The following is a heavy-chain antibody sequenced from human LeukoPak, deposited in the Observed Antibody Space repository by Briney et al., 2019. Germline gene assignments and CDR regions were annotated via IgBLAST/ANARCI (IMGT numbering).Heavy chain of an antibody. CDR2: IYYSGST. J-gene: IGHJ3*02. CDR3: ARLRSAAAGYNDAFDI. D-gene: IGHD6-13*01. V-gene: IGHV4-59*12. Sequence: PSETLSLTCTVSGGSISSYYWSWIRQPPGKGLEWIGYIYYSGSTNYNPSLKSRVTISVDTSKNQFSLKLSSVTAADTAVYYCARLRSAAAGYNDAFDIWGQGTMVTVSS. CDR1: GGSISSYY.